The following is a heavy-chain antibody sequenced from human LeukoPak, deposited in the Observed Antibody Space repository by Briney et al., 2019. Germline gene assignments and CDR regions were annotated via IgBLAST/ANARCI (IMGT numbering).Heavy chain of an antibody. J-gene: IGHJ3*02. Sequence: GGSLRLSCAASGFTFSSYDMHWVRQATGKGLEWVSAIGTAGDTYYPGSVKGRFTVSRENAKNSLYLQMNGLRAGDTAVYYCARGGYSGYDPFDIWGQGTMVTVSS. CDR3: ARGGYSGYDPFDI. CDR1: GFTFSSYD. CDR2: IGTAGDT. V-gene: IGHV3-13*01. D-gene: IGHD5-12*01.